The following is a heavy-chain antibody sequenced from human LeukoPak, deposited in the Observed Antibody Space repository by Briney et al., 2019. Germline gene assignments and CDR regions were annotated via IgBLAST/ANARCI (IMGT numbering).Heavy chain of an antibody. CDR2: INPSGGST. D-gene: IGHD3-9*01. CDR3: AKGYYDILTGYYISYYYYGMDV. V-gene: IGHV1-46*01. J-gene: IGHJ6*02. CDR1: GYTFTSYY. Sequence: ASVKVSCKASGYTFTSYYMHWVRQAPGQGLEWMGIINPSGGSTSYAQKFQGRVTMTRDTSTSTVYMELSSLRAEDTAVYYCAKGYYDILTGYYISYYYYGMDVWGQGTTVTVSS.